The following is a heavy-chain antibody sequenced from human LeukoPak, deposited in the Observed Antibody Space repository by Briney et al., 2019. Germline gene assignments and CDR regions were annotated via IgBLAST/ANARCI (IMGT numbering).Heavy chain of an antibody. CDR2: IYYSGST. CDR3: ARTTVTLIDY. V-gene: IGHV4-30-4*01. J-gene: IGHJ4*02. Sequence: SETLSLTCTVSGGSISSGDYYWSWIRQPPGKGLKWIGYIYYSGSTYYNPSLKSRVTISVDTSKNQFSLKLSSVTAADTAVYYCARTTVTLIDYWGQGTLVTVSS. D-gene: IGHD4-17*01. CDR1: GGSISSGDYY.